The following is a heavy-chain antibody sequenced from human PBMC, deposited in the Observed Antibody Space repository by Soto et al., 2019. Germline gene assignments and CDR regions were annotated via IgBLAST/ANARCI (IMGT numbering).Heavy chain of an antibody. CDR3: ARDSRSWYQGGFDY. D-gene: IGHD6-13*01. CDR1: GGSISSGVCY. V-gene: IGHV4-31*03. CDR2: SYYSGIT. J-gene: IGHJ4*02. Sequence: SETLSLTCTVSGGSISSGVCYWIWIRQHPGKVLDWIGYSYYSGITYYNPSLKSRVTISVDTSKNQFSLKLSSVTASDTAVYYCARDSRSWYQGGFDYWGQGTLVTVSS.